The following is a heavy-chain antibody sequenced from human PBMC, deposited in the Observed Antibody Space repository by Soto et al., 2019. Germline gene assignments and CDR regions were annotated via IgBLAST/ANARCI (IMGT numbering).Heavy chain of an antibody. V-gene: IGHV1-69*12. CDR1: GGTFSSYA. Sequence: QVQLVQSGAEVKKPGSSVKVSCKASGGTFSSYAISWVRQAPGQGLEWMGGIIPIFGTANYAQKFQGRVTSSGDESTXTAYMDRSGLRSEDMAVYYCARIVQLFETDNWFDPWGQGTLVTVSS. CDR2: IIPIFGTA. J-gene: IGHJ5*02. CDR3: ARIVQLFETDNWFDP. D-gene: IGHD2-21*01.